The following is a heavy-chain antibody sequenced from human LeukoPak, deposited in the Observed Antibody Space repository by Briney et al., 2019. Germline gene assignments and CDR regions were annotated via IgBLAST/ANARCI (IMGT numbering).Heavy chain of an antibody. D-gene: IGHD3-3*01. J-gene: IGHJ6*04. Sequence: GGSLRLSCAASGFTFSSYAMSWVRQAPGKGLEWVSAISGSGGSTYYADSVKGRFTISRDNPKNTLYLQMNSLGVEDTAVYYCATDTLRFRMDVWGNGTTVTVSS. CDR2: ISGSGGST. CDR1: GFTFSSYA. CDR3: ATDTLRFRMDV. V-gene: IGHV3-23*01.